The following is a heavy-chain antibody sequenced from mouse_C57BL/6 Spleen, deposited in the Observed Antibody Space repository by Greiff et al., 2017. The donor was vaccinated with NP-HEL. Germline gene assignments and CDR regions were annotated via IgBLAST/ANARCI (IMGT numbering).Heavy chain of an antibody. CDR1: GYTFTDYE. J-gene: IGHJ3*01. Sequence: VQLQQSGAELVRPGASVTLSCKASGYTFTDYEMHWVKQTPVHGLEWIGAIDPETGGTAYNQKFKGKAILTADKSSSTAYMELRSLTSEDSAVYYCTRSDYYSNYFFAYWGQGTLVTVSA. V-gene: IGHV1-15*01. CDR3: TRSDYYSNYFFAY. D-gene: IGHD2-5*01. CDR2: IDPETGGT.